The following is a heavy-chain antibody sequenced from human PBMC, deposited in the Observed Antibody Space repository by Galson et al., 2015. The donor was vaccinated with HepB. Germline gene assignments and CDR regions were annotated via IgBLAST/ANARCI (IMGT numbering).Heavy chain of an antibody. J-gene: IGHJ4*02. CDR1: GFTFDDYG. D-gene: IGHD3-22*01. V-gene: IGHV3-20*04. CDR2: INWNGGST. Sequence: SLRLSCAASGFTFDDYGMSWVRQAPGKGLEWVSGINWNGGSTGYADSVKGRFTISRDNAKNSLYLQMNSLRAEDTALYYCVSYSYDSSGYYMDYWGQGTLVTVSS. CDR3: VSYSYDSSGYYMDY.